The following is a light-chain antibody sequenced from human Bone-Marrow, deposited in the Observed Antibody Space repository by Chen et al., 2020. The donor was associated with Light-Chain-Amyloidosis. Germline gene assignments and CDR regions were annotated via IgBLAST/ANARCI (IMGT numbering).Light chain of an antibody. CDR3: QQYDTLPPYT. Sequence: DIQMTQSPSSLSASVGDRVTITCQASQDISNYLNWYQQKPGKAPKLLIYDASNLETGVPSRFSGSGSGTDFTFTISSLQPEDIATYYCQQYDTLPPYTFDQGTKLEIK. CDR1: QDISNY. CDR2: DAS. V-gene: IGKV1-33*01. J-gene: IGKJ2*01.